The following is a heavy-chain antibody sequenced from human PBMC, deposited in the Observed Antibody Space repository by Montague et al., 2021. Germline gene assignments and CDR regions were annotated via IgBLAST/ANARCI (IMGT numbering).Heavy chain of an antibody. V-gene: IGHV4-4*07. J-gene: IGHJ6*03. CDR3: ARDTVGASGYFYYYYMDV. Sequence: SETLSLTCTVFGDSINTYYWSWIRQPAGKGLEWIGCLYNGGSTNSNPSLKSRVSMSVDTSKNQFSLKLSSVTAADTAVYFCARDTVGASGYFYYYYMDVWGRGTTVTVSS. CDR1: GDSINTYY. D-gene: IGHD6-25*01. CDR2: LYNGGST.